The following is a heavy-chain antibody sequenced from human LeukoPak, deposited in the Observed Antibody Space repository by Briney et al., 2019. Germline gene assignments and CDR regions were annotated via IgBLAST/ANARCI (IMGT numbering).Heavy chain of an antibody. CDR1: GFTFDDYA. D-gene: IGHD3-3*01. V-gene: IGHV3-9*01. Sequence: TGGSLRLSCAASGFTFDDYAMHWVRPAPGKGLGWGSGISWNSGRKGYADSVKGRFTISRDNAKNSLYLQMNSLRPEDTAFYYCAKDRYFWSGSFDFWGQGTLVTVSS. CDR3: AKDRYFWSGSFDF. CDR2: ISWNSGRK. J-gene: IGHJ4*02.